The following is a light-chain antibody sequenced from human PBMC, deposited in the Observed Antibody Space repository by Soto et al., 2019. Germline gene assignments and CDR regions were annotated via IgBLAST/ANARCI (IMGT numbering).Light chain of an antibody. CDR3: AIYMGGGIYV. V-gene: IGLV8-61*01. CDR1: SGSVSTSYY. J-gene: IGLJ1*01. Sequence: QTVVTQEPSFSVSPGGTVTLTCGLSSGSVSTSYYHSWYQQTPGQHQRTLIHSTNTRSSGVPDRFSGSILGNRAALTITGAQADDESDYYCAIYMGGGIYVFGTGTKVTVL. CDR2: STN.